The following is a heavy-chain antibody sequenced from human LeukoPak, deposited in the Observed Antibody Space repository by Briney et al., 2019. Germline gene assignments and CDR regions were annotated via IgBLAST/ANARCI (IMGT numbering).Heavy chain of an antibody. CDR1: GNTLTDLS. CDR2: FDPEDAEV. J-gene: IGHJ6*02. CDR3: ARGPDIVLMVYATYYYYGMDV. Sequence: GASVKVSCKVSGNTLTDLSIHWVRQAPEKGLDWMGGFDPEDAEVIYAEKFQDRVTMTEDPSTDTAYLELSSLRSEDTAVYYCARGPDIVLMVYATYYYYGMDVWGQGTTVTVSS. V-gene: IGHV1-24*01. D-gene: IGHD2-8*01.